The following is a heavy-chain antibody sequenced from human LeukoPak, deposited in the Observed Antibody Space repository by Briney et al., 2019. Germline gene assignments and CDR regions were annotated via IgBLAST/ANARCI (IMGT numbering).Heavy chain of an antibody. Sequence: GGSLRLSCAASGFTFSSYAMSWVRQAPGKGLEWVSAISGSGGSTYYADSVKGRFTISRDNSKNTLYLQMNSLRAEDTAVYYCAKDAQITYYDILTGYYYFDFWGQGTLVSVFS. V-gene: IGHV3-23*01. D-gene: IGHD3-9*01. J-gene: IGHJ4*02. CDR1: GFTFSSYA. CDR3: AKDAQITYYDILTGYYYFDF. CDR2: ISGSGGST.